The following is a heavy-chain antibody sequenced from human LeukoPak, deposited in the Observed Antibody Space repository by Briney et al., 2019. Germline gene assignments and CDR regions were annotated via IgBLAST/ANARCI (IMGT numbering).Heavy chain of an antibody. D-gene: IGHD3-22*01. V-gene: IGHV3-11*01. J-gene: IGHJ4*02. CDR1: GFPFSNYY. CDR3: ARWVYFHNSSGYPHY. Sequence: SGGSLRLSCAASGFPFSNYYMSWIRQAPGKGLERVSFISRDGTTTHYADSVKGRYTISRDNTKTSVYLQMNSLRAEDTAVYYCARWVYFHNSSGYPHYWGQGTLVTVSS. CDR2: ISRDGTTT.